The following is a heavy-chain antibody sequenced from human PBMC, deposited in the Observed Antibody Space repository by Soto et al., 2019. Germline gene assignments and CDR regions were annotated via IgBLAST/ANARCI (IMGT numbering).Heavy chain of an antibody. CDR2: IIPIFGTA. Sequence: QVQLVQSGAEVKKPGSSVKVSCKASGGTFSSYAISWVRQAPGQGLEWMGGIIPIFGTANYAQEFQGRVTITADEATSTAYMELSSLRSEDTAVYYCARDSDCSSTGGWGEVYYYGMDIWGQWNTVTVSS. J-gene: IGHJ6*02. V-gene: IGHV1-69*01. CDR3: ARDSDCSSTGGWGEVYYYGMDI. CDR1: GGTFSSYA. D-gene: IGHD2-2*01.